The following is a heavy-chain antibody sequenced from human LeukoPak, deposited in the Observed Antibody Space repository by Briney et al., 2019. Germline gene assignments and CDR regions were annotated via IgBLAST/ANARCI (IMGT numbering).Heavy chain of an antibody. CDR2: INSDGSNI. CDR3: ARSRYSTSSGGFDY. D-gene: IGHD6-6*01. V-gene: IGHV3-74*01. Sequence: GGSLRLSCAGSGFTFRDFWMHWVRQAPGKGLVWVSRINSDGSNITYADSVKGRFTISRDNAKNTLYLQMNSLRGEDTAVYYCARSRYSTSSGGFDYWGQGILVTVSS. J-gene: IGHJ4*02. CDR1: GFTFRDFW.